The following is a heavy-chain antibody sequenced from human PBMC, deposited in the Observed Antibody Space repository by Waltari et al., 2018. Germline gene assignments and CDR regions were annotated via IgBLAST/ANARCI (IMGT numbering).Heavy chain of an antibody. CDR1: GYSISSGYY. CDR2: INPNSGGT. V-gene: IGHV1-2*06. D-gene: IGHD3-16*01. CDR3: ARFHPRFRYYYMDV. J-gene: IGHJ6*03. Sequence: QVQLQESGPGLVKPSETLSLTCAVSGYSISSGYYWGWIRQPPGKGLEGMGRINPNSGGTNYEQKFQGRVTMTRDTSISTAYMELSRLRSDDTAVYYCARFHPRFRYYYMDVWGKGTTVTVSS.